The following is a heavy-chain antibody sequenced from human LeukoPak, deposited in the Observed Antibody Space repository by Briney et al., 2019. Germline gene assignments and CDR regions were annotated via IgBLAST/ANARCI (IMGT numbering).Heavy chain of an antibody. D-gene: IGHD7-27*01. V-gene: IGHV4-4*09. J-gene: IGHJ4*02. CDR2: IYTSGST. Sequence: SETLSLTCTVSGGSISSYYWSWIRQPPGKGLEWIGYIYTSGSTNYNPSLKSRVTISVDTSKNQFSLKLSSVTAADTAVYYCARQVPSNWGSVDYWGQGTLVTVSS. CDR3: ARQVPSNWGSVDY. CDR1: GGSISSYY.